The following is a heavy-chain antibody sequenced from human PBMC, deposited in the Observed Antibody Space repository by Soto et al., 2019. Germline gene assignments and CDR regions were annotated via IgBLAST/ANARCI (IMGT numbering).Heavy chain of an antibody. CDR3: ARTKDSRRWDYYGMDG. J-gene: IGHJ6*02. CDR1: GGSISSGGYY. Sequence: PSETLSLTCTVSGGSISSGGYYWSWIRQHPGKGLEWIGYIYYSGSTYYNPSLKSRVTISVDTSKNQFSLKLSSVTAADTAVYYCARTKDSRRWDYYGMDGWGQGNTVTVAS. CDR2: IYYSGST. V-gene: IGHV4-31*03. D-gene: IGHD6-13*01.